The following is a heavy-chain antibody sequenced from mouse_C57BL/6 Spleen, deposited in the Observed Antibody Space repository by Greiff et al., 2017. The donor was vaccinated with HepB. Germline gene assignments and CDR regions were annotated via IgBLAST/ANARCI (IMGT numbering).Heavy chain of an antibody. V-gene: IGHV1-80*01. D-gene: IGHD1-1*01. CDR2: IYPGDGDT. CDR3: ARGVVAHFDY. Sequence: QVQLKESGAELVKPGASVKISCKASGYAFSSYWMNWVKQRPGKGLEWIGQIYPGDGDTNYNGKFKGKATLTADKSSSTAYMQLSSLTSEDSAVYFCARGVVAHFDYWGQGTTLTVSS. CDR1: GYAFSSYW. J-gene: IGHJ2*01.